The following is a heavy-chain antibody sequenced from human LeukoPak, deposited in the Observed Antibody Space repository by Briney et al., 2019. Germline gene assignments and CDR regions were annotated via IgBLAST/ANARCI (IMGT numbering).Heavy chain of an antibody. Sequence: GGSLSLSCAASGFTFSGHWMSWVRQAPAKGLEWAAHMNRDGSQIYYMDFVKGRFTISRDNAKNSLYLQMNGLRAEDTAVYYCVAWGNSGNSWGQGTMVIVSS. CDR3: VAWGNSGNS. CDR1: GFTFSGHW. J-gene: IGHJ3*01. V-gene: IGHV3-7*01. D-gene: IGHD1-26*01. CDR2: MNRDGSQI.